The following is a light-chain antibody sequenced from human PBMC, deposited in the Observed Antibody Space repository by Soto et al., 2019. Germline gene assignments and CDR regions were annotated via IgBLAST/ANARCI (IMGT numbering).Light chain of an antibody. Sequence: DVQMTQSPSTLSASVGDRVTITCRASQTISSWLAWYQQKPGKAPKLLIYKASSLESGVPSRFSGSGSGTEFTLTISSLQPDDSATYYCQQYKSYSHTFGQGTKLEIK. CDR3: QQYKSYSHT. V-gene: IGKV1-5*03. CDR2: KAS. CDR1: QTISSW. J-gene: IGKJ2*01.